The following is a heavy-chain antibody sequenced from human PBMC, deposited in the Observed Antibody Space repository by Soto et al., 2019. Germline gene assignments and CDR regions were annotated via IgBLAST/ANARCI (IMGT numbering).Heavy chain of an antibody. D-gene: IGHD1-1*01. CDR3: AREGYTFGPGAVRGAFDI. J-gene: IGHJ3*02. Sequence: QVQLVQSGAEVKKPGSSVKVSCKASGGIFGSNAISWVRQAPGQGLEWMGGIIPIFGTTNNAQRFQGRVTITADESTNTACMELSSLRSEDTAIYYCAREGYTFGPGAVRGAFDIWGQGTMVTVSS. CDR2: IIPIFGTT. CDR1: GGIFGSNA. V-gene: IGHV1-69*12.